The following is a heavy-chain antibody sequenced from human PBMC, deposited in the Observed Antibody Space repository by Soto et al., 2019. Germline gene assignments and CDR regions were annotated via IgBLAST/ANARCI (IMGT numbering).Heavy chain of an antibody. CDR1: GYSFTSYW. CDR3: ARGGAGYYYDSSGYGPQSYYYYYGMDV. CDR2: IYPGDSDT. V-gene: IGHV5-51*01. D-gene: IGHD3-22*01. J-gene: IGHJ6*02. Sequence: GESLKISCKGSGYSFTSYWIGWVRQMPGKGLEWMGIIYPGDSDTRYSPSFQGQVTISADKSISTAYLQWSSLKASDTAMYYCARGGAGYYYDSSGYGPQSYYYYYGMDVWGQGTTVTVSS.